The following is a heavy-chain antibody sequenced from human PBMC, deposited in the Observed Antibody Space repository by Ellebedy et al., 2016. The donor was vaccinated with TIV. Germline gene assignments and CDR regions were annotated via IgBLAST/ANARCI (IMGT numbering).Heavy chain of an antibody. J-gene: IGHJ4*02. CDR1: GYTFTDYY. Sequence: AASVKVSCKASGYTFTDYYMHWVRQAPGQGLEWMGWINPNSGATKYAQIFQGRVTMTRDTSITTAYMELSRLRSDDTALYFCAREIAAVGRDYWGQGALITVSS. V-gene: IGHV1-2*02. CDR2: INPNSGAT. CDR3: AREIAAVGRDY. D-gene: IGHD6-25*01.